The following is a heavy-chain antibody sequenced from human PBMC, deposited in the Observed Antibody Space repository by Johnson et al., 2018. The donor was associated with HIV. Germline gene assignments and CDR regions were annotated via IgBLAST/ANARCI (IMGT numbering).Heavy chain of an antibody. CDR3: ARVVAFGWELNDAFDI. Sequence: MQLVESGGGLVQPGGSLRLSCAASGFTVSSNYMSWVRQAPGKGLEWVSVIYSGGSTYYADSVKGRFTISRDNSKNTLYLQMNSLRGEDTALYYCARVVAFGWELNDAFDIWGQGTTVTASS. D-gene: IGHD1-26*01. CDR2: IYSGGST. V-gene: IGHV3-66*01. CDR1: GFTVSSNY. J-gene: IGHJ3*02.